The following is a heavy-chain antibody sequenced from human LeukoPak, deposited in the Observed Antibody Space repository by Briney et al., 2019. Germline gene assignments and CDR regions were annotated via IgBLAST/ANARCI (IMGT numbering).Heavy chain of an antibody. CDR2: INPGGGST. J-gene: IGHJ6*02. CDR3: ARDLYQRGYYYYYGMDV. D-gene: IGHD2-2*01. Sequence: GASVKVSCKASGYTFTSYYMHWVRQAPGQGLEWMGIINPGGGSTSYAQKFQGRVTMTRDTSTSTVYMELSSLRSEDTAVYYCARDLYQRGYYYYYGMDVWGQGTTVTVSS. CDR1: GYTFTSYY. V-gene: IGHV1-46*01.